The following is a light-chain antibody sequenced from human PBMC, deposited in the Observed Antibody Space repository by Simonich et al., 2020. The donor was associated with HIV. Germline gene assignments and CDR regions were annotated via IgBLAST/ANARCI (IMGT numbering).Light chain of an antibody. CDR3: QQYNNWLLT. J-gene: IGKJ4*01. CDR1: QTVSNNY. CDR2: DAS. Sequence: EIVLTQSPGTLSLSPGERATLSCRASQTVSNNYLAWYQQKPGLAPRLLIYDASSRATGVPYRFSGSGSGTDFTLTISRLEPEDFAVYYCQQYNNWLLTFGGGTKVEIK. V-gene: IGKV3D-20*01.